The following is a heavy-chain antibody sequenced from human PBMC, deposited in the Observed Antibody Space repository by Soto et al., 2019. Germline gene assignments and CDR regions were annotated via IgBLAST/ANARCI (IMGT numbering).Heavy chain of an antibody. Sequence: QVQLVQSGAEVKKPGASVKVSCKASGYTFTSYGISWVRQAPGQGLEWMGWIRAYNGNTNYAQKLQGRVTMTTDTSTSTAYMELRSLRSDDTAVYFCARDLVIAAAGLDAFDIWGQGTMVTVSS. CDR3: ARDLVIAAAGLDAFDI. CDR1: GYTFTSYG. CDR2: IRAYNGNT. D-gene: IGHD6-13*01. J-gene: IGHJ3*02. V-gene: IGHV1-18*01.